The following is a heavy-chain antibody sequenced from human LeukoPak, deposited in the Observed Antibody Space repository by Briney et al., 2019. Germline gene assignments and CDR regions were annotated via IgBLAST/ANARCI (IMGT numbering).Heavy chain of an antibody. J-gene: IGHJ4*02. CDR3: ARDRNYDSSGYYYPYFDY. Sequence: GGSLRLSCAASGFTFSSYSMNWVRQAPGKGLEWVSSISSSSSYIYYADSVKGRFTISRDNAKNSLSLQMNSLRAEDTAVYYCARDRNYDSSGYYYPYFDYWGQGTLVTVSS. CDR1: GFTFSSYS. D-gene: IGHD3-22*01. V-gene: IGHV3-21*04. CDR2: ISSSSSYI.